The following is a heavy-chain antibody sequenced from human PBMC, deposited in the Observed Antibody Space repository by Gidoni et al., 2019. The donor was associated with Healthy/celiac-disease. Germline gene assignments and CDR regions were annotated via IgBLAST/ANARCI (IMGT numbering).Heavy chain of an antibody. Sequence: VQLLESVGGLVQPGGSLRLSCSASGITFSSYAMSWVRQAPGKGLECVSGISGSGGSTYYADAVKGRFTISRDNSKNTLYLQMNSLRAVDTAVYYCAKDAIAAAPNWFDPWGQGTLVTVSS. CDR2: ISGSGGST. J-gene: IGHJ5*02. V-gene: IGHV3-23*01. CDR3: AKDAIAAAPNWFDP. CDR1: GITFSSYA. D-gene: IGHD6-13*01.